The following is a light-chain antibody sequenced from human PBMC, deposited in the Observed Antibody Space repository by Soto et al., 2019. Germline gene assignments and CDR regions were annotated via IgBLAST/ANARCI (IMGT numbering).Light chain of an antibody. J-gene: IGLJ3*02. CDR2: GNI. V-gene: IGLV1-40*01. CDR1: SSNIGAGYD. Sequence: QSVLTQSPSVSGAPGQRVTISCTGSSSNIGAGYDVHWYQQLPGTAPKLLIYGNINRPSGVPDRFSGSKSGTSASLAITGLQAEDEADYYCQSYDSSLSGWVFGGGTKLTVL. CDR3: QSYDSSLSGWV.